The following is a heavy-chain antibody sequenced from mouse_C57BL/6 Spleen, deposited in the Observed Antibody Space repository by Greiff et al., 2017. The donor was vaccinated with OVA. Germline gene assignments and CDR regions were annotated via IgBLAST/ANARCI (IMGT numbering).Heavy chain of an antibody. D-gene: IGHD1-1*01. CDR3: ARTYYGSSYGYFDY. J-gene: IGHJ2*01. CDR1: GYSFTDYN. Sequence: EVHLVESGPELVKPGASVKISCKASGYSFTDYNMNWVKQSNGKSLEWIGVINPNYGTTSYNQKFKGKATLTVDQSSSTAYMQLNSLTSEDSAVYYCARTYYGSSYGYFDYWGKGTTLTVSS. V-gene: IGHV1-39*01. CDR2: INPNYGTT.